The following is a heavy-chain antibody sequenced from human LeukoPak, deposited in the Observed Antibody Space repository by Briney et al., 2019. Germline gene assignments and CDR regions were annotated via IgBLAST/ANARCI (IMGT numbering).Heavy chain of an antibody. Sequence: GGSLRLSCAASGFTFSRYGMHWVRQAPGQGLEWVAFIRYDGSNKYYAHSVKGRFTISRDNSKNTLYLQMNSLRAEDTAVYYCARVVPVASGRRGWFDPWGQGTLVTVSS. CDR3: ARVVPVASGRRGWFDP. CDR2: IRYDGSNK. D-gene: IGHD2-2*01. CDR1: GFTFSRYG. V-gene: IGHV3-30*02. J-gene: IGHJ5*02.